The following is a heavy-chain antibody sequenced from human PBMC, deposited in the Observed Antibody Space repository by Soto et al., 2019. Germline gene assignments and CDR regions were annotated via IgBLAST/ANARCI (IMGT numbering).Heavy chain of an antibody. CDR1: GGSINNYW. D-gene: IGHD6-13*01. CDR2: IHSSGST. Sequence: SETLSLTCTVSGGSINNYWWSWIRQPAGKGLEWIGHIHSSGSTNYNPSLKSRVTMSVDTSKNQFSLRLMSLTAADTAVYYCARDRGVAAAGITWFDPWGQGSLVTVSS. V-gene: IGHV4-4*07. CDR3: ARDRGVAAAGITWFDP. J-gene: IGHJ5*02.